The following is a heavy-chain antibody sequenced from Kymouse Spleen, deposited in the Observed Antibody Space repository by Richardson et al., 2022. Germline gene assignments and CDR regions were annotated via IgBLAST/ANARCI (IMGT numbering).Heavy chain of an antibody. CDR1: GGSISSSSYY. J-gene: IGHJ6*02. CDR3: ARHGDTAMVLYYYYYYGMDV. D-gene: IGHD5-18,IGHD5-18*01. CDR2: IYYSGST. V-gene: IGHV4-39*01. Sequence: QLQLQESGPGLVKPSETLSLTCTVSGGSISSSSYYWGWIRQPPGKGLEWIGSIYYSGSTYYNPSLKSRVTISVDTSKNQFSLKLSSVTAADTAVYYCARHGDTAMVLYYYYYYGMDVWGQGTTVTVSS.